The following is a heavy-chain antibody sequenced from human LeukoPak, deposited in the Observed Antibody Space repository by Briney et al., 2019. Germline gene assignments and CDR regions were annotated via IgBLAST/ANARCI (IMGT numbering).Heavy chain of an antibody. Sequence: GGSLRLSCAASGFTFSSFAMSWVRQAPGKGLEWVGRIKSKTDGGTTDYAAPVKGRFTISRDDSKNTLYLQMNSLRAEDTAVYYCARDLEPGIAVAGTAYWGQGTLVTVSS. CDR3: ARDLEPGIAVAGTAY. CDR2: IKSKTDGGTT. D-gene: IGHD6-19*01. J-gene: IGHJ4*02. CDR1: GFTFSSFA. V-gene: IGHV3-15*01.